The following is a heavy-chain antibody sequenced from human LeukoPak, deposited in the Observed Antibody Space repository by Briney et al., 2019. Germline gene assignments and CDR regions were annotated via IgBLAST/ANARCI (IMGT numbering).Heavy chain of an antibody. CDR3: ARVAAPDAFHI. CDR2: IYYSEST. J-gene: IGHJ3*02. D-gene: IGHD6-19*01. V-gene: IGHV4-59*01. CDR1: GGSISSYY. Sequence: SETLSLTCTVSGGSISSYYWSWIRQPPGKGLEWIGYIYYSESTNYNPSLKSRVTISVDTSKNQFSLKLSSVTAADTAVYYCARVAAPDAFHIWGQGTMVTVSS.